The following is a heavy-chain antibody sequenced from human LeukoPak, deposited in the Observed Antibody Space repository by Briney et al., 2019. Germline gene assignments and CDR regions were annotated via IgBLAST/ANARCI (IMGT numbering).Heavy chain of an antibody. CDR2: ISSSSYI. J-gene: IGHJ4*02. V-gene: IGHV3-21*01. D-gene: IGHD2-15*01. CDR1: GFTFSSYS. Sequence: GGSLRLSCAASGFTFSSYSMNWVRQAPGKGLEWVSSISSSSYIYYADSVKGRFAISRDNAKNSLYLQMNSLRAEDTAVYYCARAEGINKGGFDYWGQGTLVTVSS. CDR3: ARAEGINKGGFDY.